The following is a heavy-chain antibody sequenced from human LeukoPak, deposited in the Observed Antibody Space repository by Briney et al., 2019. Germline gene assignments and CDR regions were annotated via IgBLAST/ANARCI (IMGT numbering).Heavy chain of an antibody. D-gene: IGHD3-22*01. Sequence: GGSLRLSCAASGFTFSSYAMHWVRQAAGKGLEYVSAISSNGGSTYYANSVKGRFTISRDNSKNTLYLQVGSLRAEDMAVYYCARDKYYDSSGYYFYFDYWGQGTLVTVSS. CDR3: ARDKYYDSSGYYFYFDY. V-gene: IGHV3-64*01. CDR2: ISSNGGST. CDR1: GFTFSSYA. J-gene: IGHJ4*02.